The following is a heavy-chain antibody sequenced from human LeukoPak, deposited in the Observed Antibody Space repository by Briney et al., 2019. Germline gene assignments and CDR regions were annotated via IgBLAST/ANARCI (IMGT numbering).Heavy chain of an antibody. D-gene: IGHD1-1*01. CDR1: GCSLSDYY. CDR3: ARRSYTNHFFDY. CDR2: ISESGAGK. V-gene: IGHV3-11*01. Sequence: PGGSLRLSCAASGCSLSDYYMSWIRQAPGKGLEWVADISESGAGKFYADSVKGRFTISRDNVKKSLYLQMSILRAEDTAVYYCARRSYTNHFFDYWGQGTLVTVSS. J-gene: IGHJ4*02.